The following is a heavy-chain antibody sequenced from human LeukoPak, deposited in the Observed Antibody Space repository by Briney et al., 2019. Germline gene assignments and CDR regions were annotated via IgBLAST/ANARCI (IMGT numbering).Heavy chain of an antibody. CDR3: AKAVLLWFGELYY. J-gene: IGHJ4*02. CDR2: ISGSGGST. CDR1: GFTFSSYA. D-gene: IGHD3-10*01. V-gene: IGHV3-23*01. Sequence: GGSLRLSCAASGFTFSSYAMSWVRQAPGKGLEWVSAISGSGGSTYYADSVKGRLTISRDNSKNTLYLQMNSLRAEDTAVYYCAKAVLLWFGELYYWGQGTLVTVSS.